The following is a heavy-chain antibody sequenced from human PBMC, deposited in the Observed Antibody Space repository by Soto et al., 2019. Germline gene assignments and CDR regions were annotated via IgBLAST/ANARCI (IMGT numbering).Heavy chain of an antibody. Sequence: QVQLVQSGAEVKKPGSSVKVSCKASGGTFSSYAISWVRQAPGQGLEWMGGIIPIFGTANYAQKFQGRVTITADESTRTAYMELTRLGSEGSAVEYCARDRRYYGSGISTTPGVMYVWGQGTTVTVSS. CDR3: ARDRRYYGSGISTTPGVMYV. V-gene: IGHV1-69*01. CDR1: GGTFSSYA. D-gene: IGHD3-10*01. J-gene: IGHJ6*02. CDR2: IIPIFGTA.